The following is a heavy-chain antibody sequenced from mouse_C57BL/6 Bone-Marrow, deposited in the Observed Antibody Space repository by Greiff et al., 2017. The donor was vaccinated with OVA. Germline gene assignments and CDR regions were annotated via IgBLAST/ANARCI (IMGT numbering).Heavy chain of an antibody. J-gene: IGHJ4*01. CDR1: GYTFTSYG. Sequence: VNVVESGAELARPGASVKLSCKASGYTFTSYGISWVKQRTGQGLEWIGEIYPRSGNTYYNEKFKGKATLTADKSSSTAYMELRSLTSEDSAVYFCANVTDYYAMDYWGQGTSVTVSS. CDR2: IYPRSGNT. D-gene: IGHD2-12*01. V-gene: IGHV1-81*01. CDR3: ANVTDYYAMDY.